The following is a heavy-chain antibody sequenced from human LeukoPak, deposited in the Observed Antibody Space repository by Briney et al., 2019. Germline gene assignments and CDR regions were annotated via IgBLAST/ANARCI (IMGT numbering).Heavy chain of an antibody. CDR2: INPNSGGT. CDR3: ARSGGYCSSTSCYAFDI. D-gene: IGHD2-2*01. J-gene: IGHJ3*02. Sequence: ASVKVSCKASGYTFTGYYMHWVRQAPGQRLEWMGWINPNSGGTNYAQKFQGRVTMTRDTSISTAYMELSRLRSDDTAVYYCARSGGYCSSTSCYAFDIWGQGTMVTVSS. CDR1: GYTFTGYY. V-gene: IGHV1-2*02.